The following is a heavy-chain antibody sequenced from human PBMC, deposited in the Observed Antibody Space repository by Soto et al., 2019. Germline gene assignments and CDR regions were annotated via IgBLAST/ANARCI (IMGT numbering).Heavy chain of an antibody. CDR3: ARDHEHSSSGYYFDY. Sequence: QVQLVQSGAEVKKPGASVKVSCKASGYTFTSYAMHWVRPAPGQRLEWMGWINAGNGNTKYSQKFQGRVTITRDTSAITAYMELSSLRSEDTAVYYCARDHEHSSSGYYFDYCGQGTLVTVSS. CDR1: GYTFTSYA. V-gene: IGHV1-3*01. J-gene: IGHJ4*02. D-gene: IGHD6-13*01. CDR2: INAGNGNT.